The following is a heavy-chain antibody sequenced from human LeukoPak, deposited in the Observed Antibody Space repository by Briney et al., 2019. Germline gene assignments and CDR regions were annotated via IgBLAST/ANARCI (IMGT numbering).Heavy chain of an antibody. D-gene: IGHD6-13*01. V-gene: IGHV4-39*07. Sequence: ASETLSLTCTVSGGSISSSSYYWGWIRQPPGKGLEWIGSIYYSGSTNYNPSLKSRVTISVDTSKNQFSLKLSSVTAADTAVYYCARAPTRYSFYYYYMDVWGKGTTVTITS. CDR1: GGSISSSSYY. J-gene: IGHJ6*03. CDR3: ARAPTRYSFYYYYMDV. CDR2: IYYSGST.